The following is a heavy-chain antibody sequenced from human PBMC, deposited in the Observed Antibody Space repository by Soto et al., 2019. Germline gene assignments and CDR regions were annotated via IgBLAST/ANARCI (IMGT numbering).Heavy chain of an antibody. CDR3: TRPTYYYDSSGYYADY. J-gene: IGHJ4*02. CDR2: IRSKANSYAT. D-gene: IGHD3-22*01. Sequence: PGGSLRLSCAASGFTFSGSAMHWVRQASGKGLEWVGRIRSKANSYATAHAASVKGRFTISRDDSKNTAYLQMNSLKTEDTAVYYCTRPTYYYDSSGYYADYWGQGTLVTVSS. CDR1: GFTFSGSA. V-gene: IGHV3-73*01.